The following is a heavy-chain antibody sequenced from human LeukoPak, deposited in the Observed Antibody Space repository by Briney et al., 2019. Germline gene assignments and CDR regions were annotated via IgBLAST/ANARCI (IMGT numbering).Heavy chain of an antibody. CDR2: INPTGGST. CDR3: ARDNSVGDNAWWFDP. D-gene: IGHD1-26*01. J-gene: IGHJ5*02. V-gene: IGHV1-46*01. CDR1: GYTFTSYY. Sequence: ASVKVSCKASGYTFTSYYMHWVRQAPGQGLEWMGLINPTGGSTGYAQKVQGRVTMTRDMSTSTDYMELSSLRSEDTAIYSCARDNSVGDNAWWFDPWGQGTLVTVSS.